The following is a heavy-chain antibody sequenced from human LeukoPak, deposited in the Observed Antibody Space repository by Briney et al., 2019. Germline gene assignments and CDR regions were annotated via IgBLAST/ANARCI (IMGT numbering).Heavy chain of an antibody. D-gene: IGHD3-9*01. V-gene: IGHV4-4*02. J-gene: IGHJ6*02. Sequence: SETLSLTCDVSGGSVTSTNWWTWVRQPPGKGLEWIGEVHLDGRTNYNPSLKSRLIMSVDLPENHISLKLTSVTAADTAVYYCASLPSEKYDILTGYPYYYYGMDVWGQGTTVTVSS. CDR1: GGSVTSTNW. CDR2: VHLDGRT. CDR3: ASLPSEKYDILTGYPYYYYGMDV.